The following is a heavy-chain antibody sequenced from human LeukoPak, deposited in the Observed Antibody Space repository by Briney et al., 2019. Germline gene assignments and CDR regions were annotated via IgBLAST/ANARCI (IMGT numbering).Heavy chain of an antibody. D-gene: IGHD2-2*01. CDR2: MNPNSGNT. CDR3: ARRARYCSSTSCYPNFDY. Sequence: ASVKVSCKASGYTFTSYDINWVRQAPGQGLEWMGWMNPNSGNTGYAQKFQGRVTITRNTSISTAYLQLSSLRSEDTAGDYCARRARYCSSTSCYPNFDYWGQGTLVTVSS. CDR1: GYTFTSYD. V-gene: IGHV1-8*03. J-gene: IGHJ4*02.